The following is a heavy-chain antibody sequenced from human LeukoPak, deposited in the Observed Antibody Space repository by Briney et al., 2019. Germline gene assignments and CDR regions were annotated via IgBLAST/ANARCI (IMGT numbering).Heavy chain of an antibody. CDR2: INSDGSWT. CDR3: VTFYETY. CDR1: GTYW. Sequence: EGSLRLSCAASGTYWMHWVRQAPGKGLVWVSHINSDGSWTGYADSVKGRFTISKDNAKNTVSLQMNNLRAEDTAVYYCVTFYETYWGRGTLVTVSS. J-gene: IGHJ4*02. V-gene: IGHV3-74*01. D-gene: IGHD2/OR15-2a*01.